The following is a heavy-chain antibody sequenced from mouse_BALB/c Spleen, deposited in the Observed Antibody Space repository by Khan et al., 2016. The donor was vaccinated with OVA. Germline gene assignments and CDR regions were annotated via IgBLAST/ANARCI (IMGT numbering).Heavy chain of an antibody. Sequence: QVQLVQSGPELKKPGETVKISCKASGYTFTSYGMNWVKQAPGKGLKWMGWINTYTGEPTYADDFKGRFAFSLETSASTAYLQINNLKNEDTATXFCARPPYFSYVMVYWGQGTSVTVSS. J-gene: IGHJ4*01. V-gene: IGHV9-3-1*01. CDR2: INTYTGEP. CDR1: GYTFTSYG. CDR3: ARPPYFSYVMVY. D-gene: IGHD2-10*01.